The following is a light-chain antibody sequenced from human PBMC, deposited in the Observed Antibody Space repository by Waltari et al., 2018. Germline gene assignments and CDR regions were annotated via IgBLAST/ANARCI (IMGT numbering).Light chain of an antibody. CDR3: SSYTSSSPCV. CDR1: SRDVGGYHY. CDR2: DVS. V-gene: IGLV2-14*03. J-gene: IGLJ1*01. Sequence: QSALTQPASVSGSPGQSITISCTGTSRDVGGYHYVSWYQQHPGKAPKPMIYDVSNRPSGVSNRFSGSKSGNTASLTISGLQAEDEADYYCSSYTSSSPCVFGTGTKVTVL.